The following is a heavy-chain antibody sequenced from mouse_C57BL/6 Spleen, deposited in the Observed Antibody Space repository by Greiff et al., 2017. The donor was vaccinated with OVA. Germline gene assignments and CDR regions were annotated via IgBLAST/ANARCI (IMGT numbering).Heavy chain of an antibody. CDR2: IYPGSGST. J-gene: IGHJ2*01. CDR3: ARGGDYDWGTSHYFDY. V-gene: IGHV1-55*01. Sequence: VQLQQPGAELVKPGASVKMSCKASGYTFTSYWITWVKQRPGQGLEWIGDIYPGSGSTNYNEKFKSKATLTVDTSSSTAYMQLSSLTSEDSAVYYCARGGDYDWGTSHYFDYWGQGTTLTVSS. CDR1: GYTFTSYW. D-gene: IGHD2-4*01.